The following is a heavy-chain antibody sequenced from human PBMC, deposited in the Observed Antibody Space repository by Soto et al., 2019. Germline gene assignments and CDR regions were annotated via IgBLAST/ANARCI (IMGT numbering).Heavy chain of an antibody. V-gene: IGHV3-11*03. D-gene: IGHD3-22*01. CDR1: GFTFSDYY. CDR2: ISSSSSYT. J-gene: IGHJ6*02. CDR3: ARAVDYYDSSGYYLRPSMGYYYGMDV. Sequence: PGGSLRLSCAASGFTFSDYYMSWIRQAPGKGLEWVSYISSSSSYTNYADSVKGRFTISRDNAKNSLYLQMNSLRAEDTAVYYCARAVDYYDSSGYYLRPSMGYYYGMDVWGQGTTVTVSS.